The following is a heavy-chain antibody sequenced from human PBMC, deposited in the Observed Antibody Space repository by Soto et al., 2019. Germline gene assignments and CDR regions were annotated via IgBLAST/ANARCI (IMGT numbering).Heavy chain of an antibody. CDR3: ARSVFYYYDISGYCSRHTVRSSKPGSKYSDY. CDR1: GYSISSGYY. D-gene: IGHD3-22*01. J-gene: IGHJ4*02. CDR2: IFHSGRT. Sequence: ETLSLTCAVSGYSISSGYYCGWMRQPPGKVLEWFGSIFHSGRTYYNPSLKSRVTISVDTSKDQFALKLCSVTAADTAVYYCARSVFYYYDISGYCSRHTVRSSKPGSKYSDYWGQGTPVTVSS. V-gene: IGHV4-38-2*01.